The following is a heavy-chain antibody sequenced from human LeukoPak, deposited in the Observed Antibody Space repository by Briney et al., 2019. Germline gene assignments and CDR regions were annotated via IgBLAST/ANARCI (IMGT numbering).Heavy chain of an antibody. J-gene: IGHJ3*02. CDR3: ARGGATLDAFDI. Sequence: GASVKVSCKASGYTFTSYYMHWVRQAPGQGLEWMGIISPSGGSTSYAQKFQGRVTMTRDMSTSTVYMELSSLRSEDTAVYYCARGGATLDAFDIWGQGTMVTVSS. V-gene: IGHV1-46*01. D-gene: IGHD3-10*01. CDR2: ISPSGGST. CDR1: GYTFTSYY.